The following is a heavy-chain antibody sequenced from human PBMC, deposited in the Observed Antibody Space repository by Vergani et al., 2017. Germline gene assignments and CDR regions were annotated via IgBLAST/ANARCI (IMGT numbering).Heavy chain of an antibody. D-gene: IGHD5-12*01. CDR2: ISGSGGST. CDR3: AKANPRNSGYDYLYYYHAMDV. V-gene: IGHV3-23*04. J-gene: IGHJ6*02. CDR1: GSTFSSYA. Sequence: EVQLVESGGGLVQPGGSLRLSCAASGSTFSSYAMNWVRQAPGKGLEWVSGISGSGGSTYYAGSVKGRFTISRDSSKNTLYLQMNSLSAGDTAVYYCAKANPRNSGYDYLYYYHAMDVWGQGTTVTVSS.